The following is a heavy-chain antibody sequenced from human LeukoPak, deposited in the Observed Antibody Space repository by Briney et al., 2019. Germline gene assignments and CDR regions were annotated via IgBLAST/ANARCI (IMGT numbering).Heavy chain of an antibody. D-gene: IGHD3-22*01. CDR1: GYTFTRYG. CDR2: ISSFNGNT. V-gene: IGHV1-18*01. Sequence: ASVKVSCKASGYTFTRYGITWVRQAPGQGLEWMGWISSFNGNTNYAQKLQGRVTMTTDTSTSTAYMELRSLRSDDTAVYYCARYDYYDSSGYYDYWGQGTLVTVSS. J-gene: IGHJ4*02. CDR3: ARYDYYDSSGYYDY.